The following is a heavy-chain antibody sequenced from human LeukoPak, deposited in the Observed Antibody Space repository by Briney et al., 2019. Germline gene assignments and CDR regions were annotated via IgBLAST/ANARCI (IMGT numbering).Heavy chain of an antibody. V-gene: IGHV3-30-3*01. J-gene: IGHJ4*02. Sequence: GGSLRLSCAASGFTFSTHAIHWVRQAPGKGLEWVAFMSYDGNNKYYADSVKGRFTISRDNSKNTLYLQMNSLRAEDTAVYYCASSPIVVVPAARVDYWGQGTLVAVSS. CDR3: ASSPIVVVPAARVDY. D-gene: IGHD2-2*01. CDR1: GFTFSTHA. CDR2: MSYDGNNK.